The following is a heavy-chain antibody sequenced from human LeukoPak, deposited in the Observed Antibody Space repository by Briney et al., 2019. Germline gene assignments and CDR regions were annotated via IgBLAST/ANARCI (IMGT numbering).Heavy chain of an antibody. CDR3: VRDNYSYRLDV. CDR2: IGGTGGNI. CDR1: GLSFSNYA. D-gene: IGHD2-21*01. J-gene: IGHJ4*02. Sequence: GGSLRLSCAASGLSFSNYAMYWVRQAPGRGLEWVSAIGGTGGNIFYTDSVKGRFTISRDNSKNTLYLHMNSLRAEDTAIYYCVRDNYSYRLDVWGQGTLVTVSS. V-gene: IGHV3-23*01.